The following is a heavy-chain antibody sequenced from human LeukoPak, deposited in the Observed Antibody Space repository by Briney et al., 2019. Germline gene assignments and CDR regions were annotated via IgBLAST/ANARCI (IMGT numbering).Heavy chain of an antibody. Sequence: GGSLRLSCAASGFTFSTYWMSWVRQAPGKGLEWVANIKQDGSEKYYVDSVKGRFTISRDNAKNSLYLQMNSLRVEDTAVYYCAKPARTDYADYWGQGTLVSVSS. V-gene: IGHV3-7*01. D-gene: IGHD1-14*01. CDR2: IKQDGSEK. CDR1: GFTFSTYW. CDR3: AKPARTDYADY. J-gene: IGHJ4*02.